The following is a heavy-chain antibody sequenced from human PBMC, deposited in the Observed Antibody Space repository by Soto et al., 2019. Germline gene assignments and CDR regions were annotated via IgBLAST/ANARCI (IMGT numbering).Heavy chain of an antibody. J-gene: IGHJ3*02. V-gene: IGHV1-69*13. D-gene: IGHD2-15*01. CDR1: GGTFSSYA. CDR3: ARASGYCSGGSCYFSDNAFDI. Sequence: SVKVSCKASGGTFSSYAISWVRQAPGQGLEWMGGIIPIFGTANYAQKFQGRVTITADESTSTAYMELSSLRSEDTAVYYCARASGYCSGGSCYFSDNAFDIWGQGTMVTVSS. CDR2: IIPIFGTA.